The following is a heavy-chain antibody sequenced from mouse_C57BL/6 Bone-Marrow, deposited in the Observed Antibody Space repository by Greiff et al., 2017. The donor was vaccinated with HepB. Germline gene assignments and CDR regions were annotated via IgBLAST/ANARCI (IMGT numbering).Heavy chain of an antibody. V-gene: IGHV5-15*01. Sequence: EVQVVESGGGLVQPGGSLKLSCAASGFTFSDYGMAWVRQAPRKGPEWVAFISNLAYSIYYADTVTGRFTISRENAKNTLYLEMSSLRSEDTAMYYCARGDGNYFDYWGQGTTLTVSS. CDR2: ISNLAYSI. CDR3: ARGDGNYFDY. CDR1: GFTFSDYG. J-gene: IGHJ2*01. D-gene: IGHD2-1*01.